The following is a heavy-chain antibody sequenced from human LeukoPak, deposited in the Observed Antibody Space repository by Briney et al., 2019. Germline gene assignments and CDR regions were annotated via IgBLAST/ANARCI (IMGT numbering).Heavy chain of an antibody. D-gene: IGHD3-10*01. J-gene: IGHJ6*02. Sequence: PGGSLRLSCAASGFTSSTYWMTWVRQAPGKGLEWVANIKQDGSEKYYVDSVRGRFTISRDNAKNSVYLQMNSLRAEDTAVYYCARDLIGRGVIISVHYYYGMDVWGQGTTVTVSS. CDR2: IKQDGSEK. CDR3: ARDLIGRGVIISVHYYYGMDV. V-gene: IGHV3-7*05. CDR1: GFTSSTYW.